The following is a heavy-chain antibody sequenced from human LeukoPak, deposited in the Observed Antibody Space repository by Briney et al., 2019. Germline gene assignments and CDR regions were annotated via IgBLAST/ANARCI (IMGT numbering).Heavy chain of an antibody. CDR3: ARGKRYCDILTGYYPFDY. CDR2: INHSGST. Sequence: PSETLSLTCAVYGGSFSGYYWSWIRQPPGKGLEWIGEINHSGSTSYNPSLKSRVTISVDTSKNQFSLKLSSVTAADTAVYYCARGKRYCDILTGYYPFDYWGQGTLVTVSS. J-gene: IGHJ4*02. CDR1: GGSFSGYY. V-gene: IGHV4-34*01. D-gene: IGHD3-9*01.